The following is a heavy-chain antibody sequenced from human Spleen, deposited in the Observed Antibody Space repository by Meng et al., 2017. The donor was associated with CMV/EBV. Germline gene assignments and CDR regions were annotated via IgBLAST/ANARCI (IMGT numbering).Heavy chain of an antibody. D-gene: IGHD2-15*01. Sequence: GESLKISCAASGFIVSSKYMSWVRQAPGKGLQWVAVIYAGGSTDYAESVKGRFTISRDNSKNTLYLQMNSLRAEDTAVYYCVGGRLFGDFDYWCQGTLVTVSS. CDR3: VGGRLFGDFDY. CDR1: GFIVSSKY. CDR2: IYAGGST. J-gene: IGHJ4*02. V-gene: IGHV3-66*02.